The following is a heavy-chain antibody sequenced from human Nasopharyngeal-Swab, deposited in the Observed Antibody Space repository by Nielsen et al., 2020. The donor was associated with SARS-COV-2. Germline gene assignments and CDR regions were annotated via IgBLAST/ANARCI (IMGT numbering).Heavy chain of an antibody. J-gene: IGHJ6*02. CDR3: ASCRTSITIFGVVIRNGMDG. V-gene: IGHV4-39*01. CDR2: IYYSGST. Sequence: WIRQPPGKGLEWIGSIYYSGSTYYNPSLKSRVTISVDTSKNQFSLKLSSVTAADTAVYYCASCRTSITIFGVVIRNGMDGWGQGTTVTVS. D-gene: IGHD3-3*01.